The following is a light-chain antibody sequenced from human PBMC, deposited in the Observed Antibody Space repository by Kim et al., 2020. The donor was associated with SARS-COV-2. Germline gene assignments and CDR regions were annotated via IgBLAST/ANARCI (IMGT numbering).Light chain of an antibody. J-gene: IGLJ2*01. V-gene: IGLV3-19*01. Sequence: SSELTQDPAVSVALGQTVRITCQGDSLRSYYATWYQQKPGQAPILVIYGKNNRPSGVPDRFSGSSSGNTASFTIPGTQAGDEADYYCNSRASNDNVVFGG. CDR1: SLRSYY. CDR2: GKN. CDR3: NSRASNDNVV.